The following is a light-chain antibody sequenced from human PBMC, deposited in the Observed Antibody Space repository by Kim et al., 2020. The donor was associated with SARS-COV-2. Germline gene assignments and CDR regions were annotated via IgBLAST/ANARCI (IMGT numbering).Light chain of an antibody. CDR1: QSISSW. V-gene: IGKV1-5*03. CDR2: KAS. Sequence: ASVGDRVTISCRASQSISSWLAWYQQKPGKAPKLLIYKASSLESGVPSRFSGSGSGTEFTLTISGLQPDDFATYYCQQYNSYSITFGQGTRLEIK. CDR3: QQYNSYSIT. J-gene: IGKJ5*01.